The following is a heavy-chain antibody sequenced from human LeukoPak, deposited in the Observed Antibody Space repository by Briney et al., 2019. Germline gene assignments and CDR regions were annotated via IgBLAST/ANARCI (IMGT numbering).Heavy chain of an antibody. CDR2: MSYDGNNK. J-gene: IGHJ4*02. D-gene: IGHD2-15*01. CDR3: AKDGYCSDGSCYPNFFDS. V-gene: IGHV3-30*18. CDR1: GFAFNRYG. Sequence: ERSLILSCAASGFAFNRYGMHWVRQAPGKGLEWVAFMSYDGNNKYYADSVKGRFTISRDNSKNTLYLQMNSLRAEDTAVYYCAKDGYCSDGSCYPNFFDSWGQGTLVTVSS.